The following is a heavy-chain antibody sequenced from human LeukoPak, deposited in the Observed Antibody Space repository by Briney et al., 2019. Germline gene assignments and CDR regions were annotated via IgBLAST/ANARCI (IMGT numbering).Heavy chain of an antibody. CDR2: ISGNNDNP. CDR3: ARDGTSTDDY. Sequence: ASVKVSCKASGYTFSDFGISWVRQAPGQGLEWMGWISGNNDNPNYGQKFQGRLTVTTDSSTSTAYMELRNLRSDDTAVYYCARDGTSTDDYWGQGTLVTVSS. D-gene: IGHD2-2*01. CDR1: GYTFSDFG. J-gene: IGHJ4*02. V-gene: IGHV1-18*01.